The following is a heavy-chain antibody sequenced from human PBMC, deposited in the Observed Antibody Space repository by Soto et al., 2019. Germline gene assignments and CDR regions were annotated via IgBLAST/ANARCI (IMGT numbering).Heavy chain of an antibody. CDR1: GFTFSSYG. CDR2: IWYDGSNK. V-gene: IGHV3-33*01. D-gene: IGHD6-25*01. CDR3: ARGTYSSGWLDY. Sequence: QVQLVESGGGVVQPGRSLRLSCAASGFTFSSYGMHWVRQAPGKGLEWVAVIWYDGSNKYYADSVKGRFTISRDNSKNTLYLQMNSLRAEDTAVYYCARGTYSSGWLDYWGQGTLVTVSS. J-gene: IGHJ4*02.